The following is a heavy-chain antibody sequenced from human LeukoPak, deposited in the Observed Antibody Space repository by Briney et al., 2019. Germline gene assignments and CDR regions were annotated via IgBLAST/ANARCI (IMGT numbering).Heavy chain of an antibody. CDR2: INPNSGGT. J-gene: IGHJ6*03. CDR3: ARGLKYSSSWHSYYYYMDV. CDR1: GYTFTGYY. D-gene: IGHD6-13*01. Sequence: ASVKVSCKASGYTFTGYYMHWVRQAPGQGLEWMGWINPNSGGTNYAQKFQGRVTMTRDTSISTAYMELSRLRSDDTAVYYCARGLKYSSSWHSYYYYMDVWGKGTTVTISS. V-gene: IGHV1-2*02.